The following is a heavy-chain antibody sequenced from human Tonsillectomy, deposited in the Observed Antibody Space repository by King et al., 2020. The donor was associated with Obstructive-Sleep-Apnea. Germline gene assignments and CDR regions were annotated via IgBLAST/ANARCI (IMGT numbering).Heavy chain of an antibody. D-gene: IGHD2-15*01. CDR1: GFTFSDYC. Sequence: VQLVESGGGLVKPGGSLRLSCAASGFTFSDYCMSWIRQAPGKGLEWISYISRSSTYTSYADSVKGRFTISRDNAKNSLYLQMSSLRAEDTAVYYCARGGFGFVVVVAAMAPLDPWGQGTLVTVSS. V-gene: IGHV3-11*06. CDR2: ISRSSTYT. J-gene: IGHJ5*02. CDR3: ARGGFGFVVVVAAMAPLDP.